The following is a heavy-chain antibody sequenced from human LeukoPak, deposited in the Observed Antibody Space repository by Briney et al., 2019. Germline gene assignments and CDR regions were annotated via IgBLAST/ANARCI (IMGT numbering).Heavy chain of an antibody. CDR1: GDSVSSKNGA. Sequence: SHTLSLTCVVSGDSVSSKNGAWNWIRQSPSRGLEWLGRTYYRSKWYNDYAESMEGRMTISQDTSKNQYSLHLNSVTPDDTAVYYCARDFGTTGWHTFDYWGPGTLVTVSS. CDR3: ARDFGTTGWHTFDY. D-gene: IGHD6-19*01. CDR2: TYYRSKWYN. J-gene: IGHJ4*02. V-gene: IGHV6-1*01.